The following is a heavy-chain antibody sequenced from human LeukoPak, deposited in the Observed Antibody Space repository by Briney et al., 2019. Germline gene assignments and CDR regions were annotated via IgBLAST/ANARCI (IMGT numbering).Heavy chain of an antibody. Sequence: GGSLRLSCEASGFTFSTYAMHWVRQAPGKGLEWVAVISYDGSNKYYADSVKGRFTISRDNSKDTLYLQMSSLRAEDSAVYYCAKRGGYETMAAFDYWGQGTLVTVSS. D-gene: IGHD3-16*01. V-gene: IGHV3-30-3*02. CDR2: ISYDGSNK. CDR1: GFTFSTYA. J-gene: IGHJ4*02. CDR3: AKRGGYETMAAFDY.